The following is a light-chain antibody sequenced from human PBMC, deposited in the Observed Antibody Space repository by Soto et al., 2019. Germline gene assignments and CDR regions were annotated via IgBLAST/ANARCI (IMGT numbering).Light chain of an antibody. Sequence: VLTQSPATLSLSPGGRATLSCRASQSISSYLAWYQQKPGQAPRLLIYDASNKATGIPARLSGSGSGTDFTLTISSLEPEDLAVYYCQQRSNYPITFGQGTRLEIK. V-gene: IGKV3-11*01. J-gene: IGKJ5*01. CDR2: DAS. CDR1: QSISSY. CDR3: QQRSNYPIT.